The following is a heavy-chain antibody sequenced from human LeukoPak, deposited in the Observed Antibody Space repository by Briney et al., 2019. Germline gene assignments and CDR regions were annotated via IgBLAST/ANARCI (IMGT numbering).Heavy chain of an antibody. D-gene: IGHD4-17*01. V-gene: IGHV3-11*04. CDR3: ANIYGDYEWNY. CDR2: ISSSGSTI. J-gene: IGHJ4*02. Sequence: GGSLRLSCAASGFTFSDYYMSWIRQAPGKGLEWVSYISSSGSTIYYADSVKGRFTISRDNAKNSLYLQMNSLRAEDTAVYYSANIYGDYEWNYWGQGTLVTVSS. CDR1: GFTFSDYY.